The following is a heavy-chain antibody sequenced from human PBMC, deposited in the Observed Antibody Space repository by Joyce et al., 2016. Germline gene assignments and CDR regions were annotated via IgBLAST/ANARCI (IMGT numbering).Heavy chain of an antibody. D-gene: IGHD2-15*01. CDR3: ARTRGGRDAFDL. Sequence: QLQLQESGPRLVKPSETLSLTCSVSGCSISGSRYYWGWIRQSPEKGLEWIGNIYSSGTTYYNPSLKSRVIISVDTSKNLFSLKLNSVTAADTALYFWARTRGGRDAFDLWGQGTMLTVSS. J-gene: IGHJ3*01. CDR1: GCSISGSRYY. CDR2: IYSSGTT. V-gene: IGHV4-39*02.